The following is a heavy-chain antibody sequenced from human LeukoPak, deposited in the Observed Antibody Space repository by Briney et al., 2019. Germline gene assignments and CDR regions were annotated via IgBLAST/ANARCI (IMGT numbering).Heavy chain of an antibody. D-gene: IGHD5-18*01. Sequence: PSETLSLTCTVSGGSISSGGYYWSWIRQPPGKGLEWIGYIYHSGSTYYNPSLKSRVTISVDRSKNQFSLKLSSVTAADTAVYYCARGRGYSYAFDPWGQGTLVTVSS. CDR1: GGSISSGGYY. V-gene: IGHV4-30-2*01. CDR3: ARGRGYSYAFDP. CDR2: IYHSGST. J-gene: IGHJ5*02.